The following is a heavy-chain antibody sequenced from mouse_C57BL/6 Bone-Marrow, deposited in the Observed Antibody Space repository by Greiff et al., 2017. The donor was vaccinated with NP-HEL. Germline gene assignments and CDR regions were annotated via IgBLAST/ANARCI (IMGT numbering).Heavy chain of an antibody. CDR3: TVLRSPHWYFDV. Sequence: EVMLVESGGGLVQPGGSMKLSCAASGFTFSDAWMDWVRQSPEKGLEWVAEIRNKANNHATYYAESVKGRFTISRDDSKSSVYLQMNSLRAEDTGIYYCTVLRSPHWYFDVWGTGTTVTVSS. D-gene: IGHD1-1*01. CDR2: IRNKANNHAT. CDR1: GFTFSDAW. J-gene: IGHJ1*03. V-gene: IGHV6-6*01.